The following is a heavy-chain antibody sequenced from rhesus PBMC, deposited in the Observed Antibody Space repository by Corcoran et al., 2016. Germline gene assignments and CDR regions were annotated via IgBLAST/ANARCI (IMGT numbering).Heavy chain of an antibody. J-gene: IGHJ4*01. CDR1: GYSISSGYD. CDR3: ARDRVFDY. Sequence: QLQLQESGPGLVKPSETLSLTCAVSGYSISSGYDWSWIRQPPGKGLEWIGYIYGSSGSTNYNPSLKNRVTISKDASKNQFSLKLSSVTAADTAVYYCARDRVFDYWGQGVLVTVSS. V-gene: IGHV4-127*01. CDR2: IYGSSGST.